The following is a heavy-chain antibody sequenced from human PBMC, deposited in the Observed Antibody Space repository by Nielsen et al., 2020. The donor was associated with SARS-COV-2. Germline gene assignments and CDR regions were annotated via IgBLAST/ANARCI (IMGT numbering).Heavy chain of an antibody. CDR3: ARDPNWREYPAWYSGSNFGDYYYNLDV. CDR2: IYYSGST. CDR1: GGSISNYY. D-gene: IGHD1-26*01. V-gene: IGHV4-59*01. J-gene: IGHJ6*02. Sequence: SETLSLTCTVSGGSISNYYWSWIRQPPGKGLEWIGYIYYSGSTNYNPSLKSRVTISVDTSKNQLSLKLSSVTAADTAVFYCARDPNWREYPAWYSGSNFGDYYYNLDVWGQGTTVTVSS.